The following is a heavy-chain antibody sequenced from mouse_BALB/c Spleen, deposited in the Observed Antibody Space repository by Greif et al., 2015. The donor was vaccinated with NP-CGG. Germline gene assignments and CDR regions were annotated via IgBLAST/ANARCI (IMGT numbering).Heavy chain of an antibody. J-gene: IGHJ4*01. Sequence: QVQLKESGAELAKPGASVKMSCKASGYTFTSYWMHWVKQRPGQGLEWIGYINPSTGYTEYNQKFKDKATLTADKSSSTAYMQLSSLTSEDSAVYYCASYYGSGYAMDYWGQGTSVTVSS. CDR2: INPSTGYT. V-gene: IGHV1-7*01. D-gene: IGHD1-1*01. CDR1: GYTFTSYW. CDR3: ASYYGSGYAMDY.